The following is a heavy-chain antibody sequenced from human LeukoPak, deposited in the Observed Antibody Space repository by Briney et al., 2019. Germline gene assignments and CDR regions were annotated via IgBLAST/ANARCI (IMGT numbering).Heavy chain of an antibody. CDR1: GGSISSGDYY. D-gene: IGHD2-2*01. CDR2: IYYSGST. Sequence: PSETLSLTCTVSGGSISSGDYYWSWIRQPPGKGLEWIGYIYYSGSTYYNPSLKSRVTISVDTSKNQFSLKLSSVTAADTAVYYCARVDYCSSTSCPWGYYYGMDVWGQGTTVTVSS. J-gene: IGHJ6*02. CDR3: ARVDYCSSTSCPWGYYYGMDV. V-gene: IGHV4-30-4*02.